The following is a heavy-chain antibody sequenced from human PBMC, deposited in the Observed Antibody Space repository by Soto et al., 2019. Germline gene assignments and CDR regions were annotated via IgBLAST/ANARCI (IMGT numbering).Heavy chain of an antibody. V-gene: IGHV4-39*01. CDR3: ASGYGGVVVAATSWFDP. CDR2: IYYSGST. J-gene: IGHJ5*02. D-gene: IGHD2-15*01. CDR1: GGSISSSSYY. Sequence: SETLSLTCTVSGGSISSSSYYWGWIRQPPGKGLEWIGSIYYSGSTYYNPSLKSRVTISVDTPKNQFSLKLSSVTAADTAVYYCASGYGGVVVAATSWFDPWGQGTLVTVSS.